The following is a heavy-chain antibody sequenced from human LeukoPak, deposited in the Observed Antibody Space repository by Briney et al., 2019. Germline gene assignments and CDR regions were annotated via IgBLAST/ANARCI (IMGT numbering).Heavy chain of an antibody. CDR3: ARAPYYDFWSSYPTKLRANWFDP. J-gene: IGHJ5*02. V-gene: IGHV4-34*01. Sequence: PSETLSLTCAVYGGSFSGHYWSWIRQPPGKGLEWIGEINHSGSTNYNPSLKSRVTISVDTSKSQFSLKLSSVTAADTAVYYCARAPYYDFWSSYPTKLRANWFDPWGQGTLVTVSS. D-gene: IGHD3-3*01. CDR2: INHSGST. CDR1: GGSFSGHY.